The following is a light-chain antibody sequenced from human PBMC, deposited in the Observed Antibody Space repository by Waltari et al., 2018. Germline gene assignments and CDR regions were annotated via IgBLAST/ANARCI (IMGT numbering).Light chain of an antibody. CDR3: HVWHPHVDPGV. CDR1: HIGNYS. V-gene: IGLV3-21*04. CDR2: YDR. J-gene: IGLJ1*01. Sequence: SYVVTQPPSVSVAPGETATITWGGDHIGNYSVHWYQQKAGQAPVLVIFYDRDRPSGIPDRFSGSNSGNTATLTISRVEAGDEARYYCHVWHPHVDPGVFGTGTEVTVL.